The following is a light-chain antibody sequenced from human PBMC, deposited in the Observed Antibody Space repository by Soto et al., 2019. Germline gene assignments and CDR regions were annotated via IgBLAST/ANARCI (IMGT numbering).Light chain of an antibody. J-gene: IGKJ4*01. CDR1: QSVSTF. CDR3: QQRSSWRVT. Sequence: EIVLTQFPATLSLSPGERANLSCRASQSVSTFLAWYQQKPGQAPRLVVYDASKRATGIPARFSGSGSGTDFTLTISSLEPEDFAVYYCQQRSSWRVTFGGGTKVEIK. CDR2: DAS. V-gene: IGKV3-11*01.